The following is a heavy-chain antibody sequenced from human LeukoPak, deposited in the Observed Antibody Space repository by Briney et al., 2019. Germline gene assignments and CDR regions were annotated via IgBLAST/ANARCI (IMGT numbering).Heavy chain of an antibody. V-gene: IGHV3-74*01. CDR2: INSDGSST. Sequence: GGSLRLSCAASGFTFGSYWMHWVRQAPGKGLVWVSRINSDGSSTSYADSVKGRFTISRDNAKNTLYLQMNSLRAEDTAVYYCATGDTAMVLSFDYWGQGTLVTVSS. CDR3: ATGDTAMVLSFDY. D-gene: IGHD5-18*01. CDR1: GFTFGSYW. J-gene: IGHJ4*02.